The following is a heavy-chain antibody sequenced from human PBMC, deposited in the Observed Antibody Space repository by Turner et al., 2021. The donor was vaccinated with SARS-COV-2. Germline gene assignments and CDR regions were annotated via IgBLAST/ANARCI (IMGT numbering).Heavy chain of an antibody. D-gene: IGHD4-17*01. J-gene: IGHJ4*02. Sequence: VQLVESGGGVVQPGRSLRLSCAASGFTFSSYGMHWVRQARGKGLEWVSVISYDGSNKYYADSVKGRFTISRDNSKNTLYLQMNSLRAEDTAVYYCAKGEGEYISHWGQGTLVTVSS. CDR3: AKGEGEYISH. V-gene: IGHV3-30*18. CDR1: GFTFSSYG. CDR2: ISYDGSNK.